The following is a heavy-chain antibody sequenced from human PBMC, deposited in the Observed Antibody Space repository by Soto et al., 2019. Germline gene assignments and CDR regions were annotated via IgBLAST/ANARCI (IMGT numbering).Heavy chain of an antibody. D-gene: IGHD2-21*02. V-gene: IGHV3-74*01. Sequence: GGSLRLSCAASGFTFSSYWMHWVRQAPGKGLVWVSRINSDGSSTSYADSVKGRFTISIDNAKNTMYLQMYSLSAEDTAVYYCARVWSPHGGNSMGAFDIWGQGTMVTVSS. J-gene: IGHJ3*02. CDR2: INSDGSST. CDR3: ARVWSPHGGNSMGAFDI. CDR1: GFTFSSYW.